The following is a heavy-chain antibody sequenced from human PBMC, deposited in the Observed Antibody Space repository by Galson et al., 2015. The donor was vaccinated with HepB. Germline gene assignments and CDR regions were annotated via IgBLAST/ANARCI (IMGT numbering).Heavy chain of an antibody. CDR3: AIRGTTGYSYGYGVPYFDY. D-gene: IGHD5-18*01. CDR2: ISGGGGGT. CDR1: GFTVSNYA. Sequence: SLRLSCAASGFTVSNYAMNWVRQAPGKGLEWVSVISGGGGGTYYADSVKGRFTISRDKSENTLYLHMSSLRAEDTAVYYCAIRGTTGYSYGYGVPYFDYWGQGTLVTVSS. V-gene: IGHV3-23*01. J-gene: IGHJ4*02.